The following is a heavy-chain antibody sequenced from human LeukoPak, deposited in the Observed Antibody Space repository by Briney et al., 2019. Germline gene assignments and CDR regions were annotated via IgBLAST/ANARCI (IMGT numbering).Heavy chain of an antibody. J-gene: IGHJ5*02. CDR2: ISSSSSYI. CDR1: GFTFSSYS. CDR3: ARFAVVAAANWFDP. V-gene: IGHV3-21*01. Sequence: GGSLRLSCAASGFTFSSYSMNWVRQAPGKGLEWVSSISSSSSYIYYADSVKGRFTISRDNAKNSLYLQMNSLRAEDTAVYYCARFAVVAAANWFDPWGQGTLVTVSS. D-gene: IGHD2-15*01.